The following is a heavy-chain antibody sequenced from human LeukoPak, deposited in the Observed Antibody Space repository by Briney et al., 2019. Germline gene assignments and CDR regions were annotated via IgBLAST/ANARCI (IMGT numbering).Heavy chain of an antibody. D-gene: IGHD3-3*01. CDR1: GFTFSRYR. J-gene: IGHJ4*02. CDR2: IKEDGSEK. CDR3: ARLTPSFSAYYDFWSGQIDY. V-gene: IGHV3-7*01. Sequence: GGSLRLSCAASGFTFSRYRMNWVRQAPGKGLEWVANIKEDGSEKYYVDSVKGRFTISRDNSKNTLYLQMNSLRAEDTAVYYCARLTPSFSAYYDFWSGQIDYWGQGTLVTVSS.